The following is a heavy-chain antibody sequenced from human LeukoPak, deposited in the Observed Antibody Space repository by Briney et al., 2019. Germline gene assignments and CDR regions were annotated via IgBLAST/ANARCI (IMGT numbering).Heavy chain of an antibody. V-gene: IGHV3-23*01. CDR2: ISGSGGST. CDR1: GFTFSNYA. CDR3: GRYYYDSSGSKGGLDY. Sequence: TGGSLRLSCAASGFTFSNYAMTWVRQAPEKGLKWVSSISGSGGSTYYADSVKGRFTISRDNSKNTLYLQMNSLRAEDTAVYYCGRYYYDSSGSKGGLDYWGQGTLVTVSS. J-gene: IGHJ4*02. D-gene: IGHD3-22*01.